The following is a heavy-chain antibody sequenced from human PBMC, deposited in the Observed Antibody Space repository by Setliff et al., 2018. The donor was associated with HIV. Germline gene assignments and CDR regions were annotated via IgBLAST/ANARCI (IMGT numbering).Heavy chain of an antibody. Sequence: KTSETLSLTCAVFGESFSNYHWNWFRQPPGGGLEWIGEISHSGNTDYNSSLKSRVTISVDTSKKQFSLEMRSLTAADTAIYYCARDRRLPGVQPPYWYFDLWGRGTLVTVSS. V-gene: IGHV4-34*01. CDR1: GESFSNYH. D-gene: IGHD3-10*01. CDR2: ISHSGNT. J-gene: IGHJ2*01. CDR3: ARDRRLPGVQPPYWYFDL.